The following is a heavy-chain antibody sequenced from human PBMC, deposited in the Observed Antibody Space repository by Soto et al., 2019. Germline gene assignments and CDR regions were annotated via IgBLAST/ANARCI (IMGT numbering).Heavy chain of an antibody. V-gene: IGHV4-34*01. Sequence: SETLSLTCAVYGGSFSGYYWSWIRQPPGKGLEWIGEINHSGSTNYNPSLKSRVTISVDTSKNQFSLKLSSVTAADTAVYYCARGEVVVTWLWWGQGTQVTVSS. J-gene: IGHJ4*02. CDR3: ARGEVVVTWLW. CDR1: GGSFSGYY. CDR2: INHSGST. D-gene: IGHD2-21*02.